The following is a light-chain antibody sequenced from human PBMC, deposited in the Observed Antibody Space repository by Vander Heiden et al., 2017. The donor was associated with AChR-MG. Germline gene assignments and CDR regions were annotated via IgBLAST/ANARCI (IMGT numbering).Light chain of an antibody. CDR2: DVT. V-gene: IGLV2-14*01. Sequence: QSALTQPASVSGPPGQSITVSCTGHSRAVGGYNYVSWYQQYPGKAPKVMIYDVTKRPSGVSYRFSGSKSGNTASLTSSGLQPEDEADYYCTSFTGSSTLVFGGGTKVTVL. J-gene: IGLJ2*01. CDR3: TSFTGSSTLV. CDR1: SRAVGGYNY.